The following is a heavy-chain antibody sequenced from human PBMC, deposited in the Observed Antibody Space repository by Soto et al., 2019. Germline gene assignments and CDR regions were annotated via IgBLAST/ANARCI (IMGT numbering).Heavy chain of an antibody. CDR3: ARVWNDGRIDY. D-gene: IGHD1-1*01. CDR2: IKQDGSDK. V-gene: IGHV3-7*01. J-gene: IGHJ4*02. Sequence: HPGGSLRLSCAASGFTFSTYWMSWVRQAPGKGLGWVASIKQDGSDKHYVDSVKGRFTVSRDSAKSSVYLQINSLRVDDTAVYYCARVWNDGRIDYWGQGALVTVSS. CDR1: GFTFSTYW.